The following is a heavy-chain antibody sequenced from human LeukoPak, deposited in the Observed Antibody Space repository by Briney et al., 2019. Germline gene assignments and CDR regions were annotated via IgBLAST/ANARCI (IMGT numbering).Heavy chain of an antibody. J-gene: IGHJ4*02. CDR3: VRESRSGTSY. CDR2: ISWNSGSI. D-gene: IGHD3-10*01. CDR1: GFTFDDYA. V-gene: IGHV3-9*03. Sequence: PGRSLRLSCAASGFTFDDYAMHWVRQAPGKGLEWVSGISWNSGSIGYADSVKGRFTISRDNAKNSLYLQMNSLRAEDVAVFFCVRESRSGTSYWGQGTLVTVSS.